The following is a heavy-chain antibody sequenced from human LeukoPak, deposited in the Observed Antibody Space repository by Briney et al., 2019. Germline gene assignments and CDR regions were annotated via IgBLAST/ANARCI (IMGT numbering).Heavy chain of an antibody. CDR3: ARGPPMVRGVKFDY. J-gene: IGHJ4*02. CDR2: ISYDGSNK. CDR1: GFTFSSYA. V-gene: IGHV3-30*04. D-gene: IGHD3-10*01. Sequence: GSLRLSCAASGFTFSSYAMHWVRQAPGKGLEWVGVISYDGSNKYYADSVKGRFTISRDNSKNTLYLQMNSLRAEDTAVYYCARGPPMVRGVKFDYWGQGTLVTVSS.